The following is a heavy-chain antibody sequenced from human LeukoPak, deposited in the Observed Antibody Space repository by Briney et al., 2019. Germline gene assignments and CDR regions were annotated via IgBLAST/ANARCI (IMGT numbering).Heavy chain of an antibody. CDR1: GFTFSSYS. CDR3: ARVNGYSYGYAFDI. CDR2: ISSSSSYI. Sequence: GGSLRLSCAASGFTFSSYSMNWVRQAPGKGLEWVSSISSSSSYIYYADSVKGRFTISRDNAKNSLYLQMNSLRAEDTAVYYCARVNGYSYGYAFDIWGQGTMVTVSS. V-gene: IGHV3-21*01. D-gene: IGHD5-18*01. J-gene: IGHJ3*02.